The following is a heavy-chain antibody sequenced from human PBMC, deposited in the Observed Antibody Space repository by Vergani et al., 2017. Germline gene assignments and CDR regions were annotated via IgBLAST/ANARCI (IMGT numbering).Heavy chain of an antibody. CDR1: GGSFSGYY. CDR3: ARVQELLQHSGYDY. Sequence: QVQLQQWGAGLLKPSETLSLTCAVYGGSFSGYYWSWIRQPPGKGLEWIGEINHSGSTNYNPSLKSRVTISVDTSKNQFSLKLSSVTAADTAVYYCARVQELLQHSGYDYWGQGTLVTVSS. CDR2: INHSGST. D-gene: IGHD5-12*01. J-gene: IGHJ4*02. V-gene: IGHV4-34*01.